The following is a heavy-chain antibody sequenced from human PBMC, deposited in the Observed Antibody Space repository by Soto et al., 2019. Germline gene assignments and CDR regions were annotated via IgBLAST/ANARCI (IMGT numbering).Heavy chain of an antibody. Sequence: SETLSLTCTFSCGSIISGGFYWSWNRQHPGKGLEWIGYIYYSGSTYYNPSLKSRVTISVDTSKNQFSLKLSSATAADTAVYYCARVIRLGYYGMDVWGQGTTVTVSS. CDR2: IYYSGST. V-gene: IGHV4-31*03. D-gene: IGHD3-16*01. J-gene: IGHJ6*02. CDR1: CGSIISGGFY. CDR3: ARVIRLGYYGMDV.